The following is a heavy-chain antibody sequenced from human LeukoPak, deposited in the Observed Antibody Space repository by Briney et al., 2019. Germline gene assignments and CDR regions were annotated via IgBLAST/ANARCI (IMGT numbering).Heavy chain of an antibody. CDR2: IIPIFGTA. V-gene: IGHV1-69*01. CDR3: ARGRTRGYDILTGYYTPVVY. Sequence: SSVKVSCKASGGTFSSYAISWVRQAPGQGLEWMGGIIPIFGTANYAQKFQGRVTITADESTSTAYMELSSLRSEDTAVYYCARGRTRGYDILTGYYTPVVYWGQGTLVTVSS. CDR1: GGTFSSYA. D-gene: IGHD3-9*01. J-gene: IGHJ4*02.